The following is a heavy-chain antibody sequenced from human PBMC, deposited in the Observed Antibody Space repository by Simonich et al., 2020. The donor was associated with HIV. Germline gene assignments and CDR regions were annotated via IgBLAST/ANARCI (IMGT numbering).Heavy chain of an antibody. Sequence: QVQLQESGPGLVKPSETLSLTCAVSGYSISSGYYWGWIRQPPGKGLEWIGSIYLSGYTYYNPSLKSRVTISVDTSKNQFSLKMSSLTAADTAVYYCYGDYGEYYFDHWSQGTLVTVSS. CDR2: IYLSGYT. CDR3: YGDYGEYYFDH. CDR1: GYSISSGYY. D-gene: IGHD4-17*01. V-gene: IGHV4-38-2*01. J-gene: IGHJ4*02.